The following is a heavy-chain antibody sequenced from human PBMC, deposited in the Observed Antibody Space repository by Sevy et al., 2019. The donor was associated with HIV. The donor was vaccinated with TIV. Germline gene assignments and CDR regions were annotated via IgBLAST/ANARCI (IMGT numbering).Heavy chain of an antibody. CDR3: VKEHCNDGGCNSWHYYDS. D-gene: IGHD2-15*01. CDR2: ITNGGTTI. J-gene: IGHJ4*02. V-gene: IGHV3-48*02. CDR1: GFTFNNYY. Sequence: GGSLRLSCAASGFTFNNYYMNWVRQAPGKGLEWISYITNGGTTIHYADSVKGRFTISRDNARNSLYLQMNSLRDEDTAVYYCVKEHCNDGGCNSWHYYDSWGLGILVTVSS.